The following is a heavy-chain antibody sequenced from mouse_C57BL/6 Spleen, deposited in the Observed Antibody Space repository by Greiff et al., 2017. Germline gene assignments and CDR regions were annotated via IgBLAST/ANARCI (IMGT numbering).Heavy chain of an antibody. CDR1: GYTFTSYG. V-gene: IGHV1-81*01. Sequence: QVQLQQSGAELARPGASVKLSCKASGYTFTSYGISWVKQRTGQGLEWIGEIYPRSGSTYYNEKFKGKATLTADKSSSTAYMELRSLTSEDSAFYFCANDAYWDYAMDYWGQGTSVTVSS. D-gene: IGHD2-10*01. J-gene: IGHJ4*01. CDR2: IYPRSGST. CDR3: ANDAYWDYAMDY.